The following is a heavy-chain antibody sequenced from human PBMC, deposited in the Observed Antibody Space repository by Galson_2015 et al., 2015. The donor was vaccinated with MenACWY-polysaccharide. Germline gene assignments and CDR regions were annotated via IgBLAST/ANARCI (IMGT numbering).Heavy chain of an antibody. Sequence: SLRLSCAASGFTFSSYWMHWVRHAPGKGLVWVSRILSGGSSKSYADSVRCRFTISRDNAKNMLHLQMNSLRGEDTAVYYCTRGSHYSANYGGDWGQGTLVTVSS. D-gene: IGHD1-7*01. J-gene: IGHJ4*02. CDR1: GFTFSSYW. CDR2: ILSGGSSK. V-gene: IGHV3-74*01. CDR3: TRGSHYSANYGGD.